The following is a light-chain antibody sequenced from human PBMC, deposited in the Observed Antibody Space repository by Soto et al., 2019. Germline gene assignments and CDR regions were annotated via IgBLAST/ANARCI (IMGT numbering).Light chain of an antibody. CDR2: AAF. CDR1: QAITNY. J-gene: IGKJ3*01. Sequence: DIQMTQSPSSLSASVGDRVTITCRASQAITNYLAWYQQKPGKVPKLLIYAAFTLQSGVPSRFSGSASGTDFTLPISNLQPEDVATYFWQKYNTAPRTFGPGTKVDSK. CDR3: QKYNTAPRT. V-gene: IGKV1-27*01.